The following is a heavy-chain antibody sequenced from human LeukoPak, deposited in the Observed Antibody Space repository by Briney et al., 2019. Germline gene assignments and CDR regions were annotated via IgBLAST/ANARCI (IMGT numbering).Heavy chain of an antibody. V-gene: IGHV1-69*05. D-gene: IGHD6-6*01. J-gene: IGHJ4*02. CDR1: GGTFSSYA. CDR3: ARDQGIAARPGLEY. Sequence: SVKLSCKASGGTFSSYAISWVRQAPGQGLEWMGRIIPIFGTANYAQKFQGRVTITTDESTSTAYMELSSLRSEDTAVYYCARDQGIAARPGLEYWGQGTLVTVSS. CDR2: IIPIFGTA.